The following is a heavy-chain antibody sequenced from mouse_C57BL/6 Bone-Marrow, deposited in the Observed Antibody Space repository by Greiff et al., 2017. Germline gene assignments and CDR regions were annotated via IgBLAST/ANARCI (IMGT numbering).Heavy chain of an antibody. CDR3: ARHEKTAQAYYAMDY. CDR2: FYPGSGSI. CDR1: GYTFTEYT. D-gene: IGHD3-2*02. V-gene: IGHV1-62-2*01. J-gene: IGHJ4*01. Sequence: VQRVESGAELVKPGASVKLSCKASGYTFTEYTIHWVKQRSGQGLEWIGWFYPGSGSIKYNEKFKDKATLTADKSSSTVYMELSRLTSEDAAVYFCARHEKTAQAYYAMDYWGQGTSVTVSS.